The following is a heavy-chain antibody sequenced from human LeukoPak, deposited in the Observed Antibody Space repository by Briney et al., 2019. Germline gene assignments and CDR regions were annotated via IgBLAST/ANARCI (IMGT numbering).Heavy chain of an antibody. CDR1: GFSFSSYA. CDR2: ISNSGGST. CDR3: AKEPSRSFDH. V-gene: IGHV3-23*01. Sequence: GGSLRLSCAASGFSFSSYAMNWVRQAPGKGLEWVSGISNSGGSTYYADSVKGRFTISRDNSKNTLYLQMNSLRAEDPAVYYCAKEPSRSFDHWGQGTLVTVSS. J-gene: IGHJ4*02. D-gene: IGHD2-2*01.